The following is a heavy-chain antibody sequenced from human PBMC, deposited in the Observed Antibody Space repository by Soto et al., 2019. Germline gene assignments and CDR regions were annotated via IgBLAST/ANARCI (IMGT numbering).Heavy chain of an antibody. Sequence: LSLTCIVSGGSISSGGYYWSWIRQHPGKGLEWIGYIYYSGSTYYNPSLKSRVTISVDTSKNQFSLKLSSVTAADTAVYYCARVSHGYYGIYYFDYWGQGTLVTVSS. CDR2: IYYSGST. V-gene: IGHV4-31*03. CDR1: GGSISSGGYY. CDR3: ARVSHGYYGIYYFDY. J-gene: IGHJ4*02. D-gene: IGHD3-22*01.